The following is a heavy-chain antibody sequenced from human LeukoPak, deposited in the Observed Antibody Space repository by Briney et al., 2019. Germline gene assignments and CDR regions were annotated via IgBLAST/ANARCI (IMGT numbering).Heavy chain of an antibody. CDR1: GGTFSSYA. CDR2: IIPIFGTA. V-gene: IGHV1-69*13. J-gene: IGHJ3*02. CDR3: ARADDSSGSDAFDI. D-gene: IGHD3-22*01. Sequence: ASVTVSCKASGGTFSSYAISWVRQAPGQGLEWMGGIIPIFGTANYAQKFQGRVTITADESTSTAYMELSSLRSADTAVYYCARADDSSGSDAFDIWGQGTMVTVSS.